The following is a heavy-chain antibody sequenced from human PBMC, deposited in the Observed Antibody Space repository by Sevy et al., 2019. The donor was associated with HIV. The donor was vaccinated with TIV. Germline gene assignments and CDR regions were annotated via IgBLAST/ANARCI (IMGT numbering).Heavy chain of an antibody. CDR2: FDPDKGKT. CDR3: AILKPWGL. Sequence: ASVKVSCKVSGHDLTELSMQWVRQAPGKGPEWMGGFDPDKGKTVYAQKFQGRVTVTEDISRDTVSMQLRSLKSEDTATYYCAILKPWGLWGQGTQVTVSS. D-gene: IGHD3-16*01. J-gene: IGHJ4*02. V-gene: IGHV1-24*01. CDR1: GHDLTELS.